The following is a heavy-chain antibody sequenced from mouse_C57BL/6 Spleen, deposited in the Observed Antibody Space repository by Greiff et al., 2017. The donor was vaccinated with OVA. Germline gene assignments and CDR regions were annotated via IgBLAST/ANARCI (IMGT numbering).Heavy chain of an antibody. CDR3: AREGTDWYFDV. V-gene: IGHV1-61*01. J-gene: IGHJ1*03. CDR2: IYPSDSET. CDR1: GYTFTSYW. D-gene: IGHD3-3*01. Sequence: QVQLQQPGAELVRPGSSVKLSCKASGYTFTSYWMDWVKQRPGQGLEWIGNIYPSDSETHYNQKFKDKATLTVDKSSSTAYMQLSSLTSEDSAVYYCAREGTDWYFDVWGTGTTVTVSS.